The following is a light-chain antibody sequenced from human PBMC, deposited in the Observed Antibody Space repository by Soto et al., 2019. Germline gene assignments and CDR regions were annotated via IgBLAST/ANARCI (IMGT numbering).Light chain of an antibody. J-gene: IGLJ2*01. Sequence: QPVLTQPPSVSGAPGQRVTISCTGTRSNIGAGFDVHWYQQLPGTAPKLLIYDNNNRPSGVPERISGSKSGTSASLAISGLRSEDEAVYYCASWDDRLGAVIFGGGTKVTVL. CDR2: DNN. V-gene: IGLV1-40*01. CDR1: RSNIGAGFD. CDR3: ASWDDRLGAVI.